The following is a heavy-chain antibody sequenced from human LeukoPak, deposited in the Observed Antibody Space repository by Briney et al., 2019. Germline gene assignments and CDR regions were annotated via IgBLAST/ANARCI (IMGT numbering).Heavy chain of an antibody. Sequence: PSETLSLTCGVSGYSISSGYYWGRIRQPPGKGVEWIGTIYHTGSTYYNPSLKSRVTISVDTSKNQFSLKLSSVTAADTVVYYCARQLFTTSRHFDSWGQGTLVTVSS. D-gene: IGHD2-2*01. J-gene: IGHJ4*02. CDR2: IYHTGST. CDR1: GYSISSGYY. V-gene: IGHV4-38-2*01. CDR3: ARQLFTTSRHFDS.